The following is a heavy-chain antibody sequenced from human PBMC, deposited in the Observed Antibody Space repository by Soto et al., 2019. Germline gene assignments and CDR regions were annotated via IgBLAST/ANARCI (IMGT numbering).Heavy chain of an antibody. D-gene: IGHD2-2*01. CDR2: INPSGGST. V-gene: IGHV1-46*03. J-gene: IGHJ4*02. Sequence: ASVKVSCKASGYTFTSYYMHWVRQAPGQGLEWMGIINPSGGSTSYAQKFQGRVTMTRDTSTSTVYMELSSLRSEDTAVYYCARDPDDIFVVPAASNYFDYWGQGTLVTVSS. CDR1: GYTFTSYY. CDR3: ARDPDDIFVVPAASNYFDY.